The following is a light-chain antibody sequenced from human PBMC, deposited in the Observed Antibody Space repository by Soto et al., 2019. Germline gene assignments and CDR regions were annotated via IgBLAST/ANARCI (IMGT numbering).Light chain of an antibody. CDR3: QQLNAYPLP. V-gene: IGKV1-9*01. Sequence: DIQITQSPSPLSASERATFTITCRASQGISSYLAWFQQKPGRAPNLLIYGASTLQSGVPSRFSGSGSGTDFTLTISNLQPEDFATYYCQQLNAYPLPVGQGTRLAI. CDR2: GAS. CDR1: QGISSY. J-gene: IGKJ5*01.